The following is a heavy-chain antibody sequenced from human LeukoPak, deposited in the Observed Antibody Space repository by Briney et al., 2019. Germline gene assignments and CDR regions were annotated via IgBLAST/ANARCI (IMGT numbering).Heavy chain of an antibody. Sequence: TSETLSLTCTVSGYSISSGYFWGWIRQPPGKGLEWIGEIYHSGSTYYTPSLKSRVTISVDTSKNQFSLKLSSVTAADTAVYYCARSESGYSYGVDYWGQGTLVTVSS. CDR2: IYHSGST. V-gene: IGHV4-38-2*02. D-gene: IGHD5-18*01. CDR3: ARSESGYSYGVDY. CDR1: GYSISSGYF. J-gene: IGHJ4*02.